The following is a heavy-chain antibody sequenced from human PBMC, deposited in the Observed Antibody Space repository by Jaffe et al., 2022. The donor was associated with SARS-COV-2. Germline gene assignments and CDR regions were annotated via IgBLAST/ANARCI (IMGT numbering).Heavy chain of an antibody. CDR2: IYYSGST. J-gene: IGHJ6*02. V-gene: IGHV4-59*01. CDR1: GGSISSYY. Sequence: QVQLQESGPGLVKPSETLSLTCTVSGGSISSYYWSWIRQPPGKGLEWIGYIYYSGSTNYNPSLKSRVTISVDTSKNQFSLKLSSVTAADTAVYYCARESRRDGTTTGMDVWGQGTTVTVSS. CDR3: ARESRRDGTTTGMDV. D-gene: IGHD1-7*01.